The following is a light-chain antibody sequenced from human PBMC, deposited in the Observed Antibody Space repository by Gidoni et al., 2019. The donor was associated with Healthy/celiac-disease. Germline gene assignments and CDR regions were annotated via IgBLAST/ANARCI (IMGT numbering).Light chain of an antibody. Sequence: DIQMTQSPSSLSASVGDRVTITCQASQDISNYLNWYQQKPGKATKIMIYDASNLETGVPSRFSGSGSGTDFTFTISSLQPEDIATYYCQQYDNLPPLTFGGGTKVEIK. J-gene: IGKJ4*01. V-gene: IGKV1-33*01. CDR2: DAS. CDR3: QQYDNLPPLT. CDR1: QDISNY.